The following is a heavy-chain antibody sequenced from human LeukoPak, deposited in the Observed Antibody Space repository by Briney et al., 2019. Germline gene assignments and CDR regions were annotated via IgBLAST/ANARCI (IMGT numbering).Heavy chain of an antibody. CDR2: ISSSSSYI. D-gene: IGHD3-10*01. V-gene: IGHV3-21*01. CDR1: GFTFSSYS. Sequence: GGSLRLSCAASGFTFSSYSMNWVRQAPGKGLEWVSSISSSSSYIYYADSVKGRFTISRDNAKNSLYLQMDSLRAEDTAVYYCAGYYGSGSYDYWGQGTLVTVSS. J-gene: IGHJ4*02. CDR3: AGYYGSGSYDY.